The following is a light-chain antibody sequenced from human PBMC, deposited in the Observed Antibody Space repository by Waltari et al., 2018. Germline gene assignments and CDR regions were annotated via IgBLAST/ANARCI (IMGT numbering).Light chain of an antibody. J-gene: IGLJ2*01. Sequence: QSVLTQPPSVSGPPGQRVTISCTGCSSNIGAGYDVHWYQQLPGTAPKPLIYGNSNRPSGVTDRFSGSKSGTSASLAITGLQAEDEADYYCQSYDSSLSGGVFGGGTKLTVL. V-gene: IGLV1-40*01. CDR3: QSYDSSLSGGV. CDR2: GNS. CDR1: SSNIGAGYD.